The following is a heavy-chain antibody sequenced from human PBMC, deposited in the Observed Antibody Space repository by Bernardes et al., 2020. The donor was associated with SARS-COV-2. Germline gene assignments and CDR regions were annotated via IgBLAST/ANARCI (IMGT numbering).Heavy chain of an antibody. V-gene: IGHV4-59*01. CDR2: IYYSGST. CDR3: TRGPTRYYFDN. Sequence: SEPLSLICTVSGGSITNYYWSWIRQPPGQGLEWIGYIYYSGSTNYNPSLKSRLIISVDTSKNKISLNLNSVTAADTAMYYCTRGPTRYYFDNWGQGTLVTVSS. CDR1: GGSITNYY. D-gene: IGHD1-20*01. J-gene: IGHJ4*02.